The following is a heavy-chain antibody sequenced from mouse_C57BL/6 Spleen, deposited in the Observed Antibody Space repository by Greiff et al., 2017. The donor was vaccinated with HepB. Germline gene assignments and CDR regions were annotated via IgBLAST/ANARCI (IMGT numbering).Heavy chain of an antibody. CDR3: TRVSYGSSPWYFDV. CDR2: IDPETGGT. J-gene: IGHJ1*03. CDR1: GYTFTDYE. Sequence: QVQLQQSGAELVRPGASVTLSCKASGYTFTDYEMHWVKQTPVHGLEWIGAIDPETGGTAYNQKFKGKAILTADKSSSTAYMELRSLTSEDSAVYYCTRVSYGSSPWYFDVWGTGTTVTVSS. D-gene: IGHD1-1*01. V-gene: IGHV1-15*01.